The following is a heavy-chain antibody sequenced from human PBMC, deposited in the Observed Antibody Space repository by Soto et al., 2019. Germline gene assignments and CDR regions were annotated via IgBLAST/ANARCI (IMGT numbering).Heavy chain of an antibody. CDR3: AKGARGDSPAGMDG. CDR1: EFSFGGYA. D-gene: IGHD5-18*01. J-gene: IGHJ6*01. CDR2: ISGSGSTA. V-gene: IGHV3-23*01. Sequence: EVQLLESGGGLVQPGGSLRLSCAASEFSFGGYAISWVRLAPGKGLEWVSGISGSGSTAFYADSVRGQFTSSRDNSNAARYLRMNSLGAEDTAVYYCAKGARGDSPAGMDGWGQGTRVTVSS.